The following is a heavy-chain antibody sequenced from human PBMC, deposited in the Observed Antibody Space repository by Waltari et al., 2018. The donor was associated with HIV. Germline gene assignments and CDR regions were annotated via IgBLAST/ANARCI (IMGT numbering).Heavy chain of an antibody. CDR3: ARGTFHYYDSSGNDAFDI. V-gene: IGHV1-2*02. J-gene: IGHJ3*02. CDR1: GYTFSGYY. CDR2: INPSSGGT. Sequence: QVQLVQSGAEVKKPGALVKVSCKASGYTFSGYYMHWVRQAPGQGLEWMGWINPSSGGTKYAQKFQGRVTITRDPSISTAYMGLSRLKSDDTAVYYCARGTFHYYDSSGNDAFDIWGQGTKVTVSS. D-gene: IGHD3-22*01.